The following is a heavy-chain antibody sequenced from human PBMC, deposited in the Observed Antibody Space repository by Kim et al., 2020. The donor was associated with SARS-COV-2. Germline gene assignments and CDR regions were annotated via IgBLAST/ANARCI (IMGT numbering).Heavy chain of an antibody. V-gene: IGHV1-2*06. J-gene: IGHJ3*02. CDR1: GYIFTEYY. CDR3: VKEDYTTSWYNMDDAFDI. D-gene: IGHD6-13*01. CDR2: LNPNSGDT. Sequence: ASVKVSCKASGYIFTEYYLHWVRQAPGQGLEWMGRLNPNSGDTNYAQKFQGRVTMTRDTSISTAYMELTRLTSDDAAVYYCVKEDYTTSWYNMDDAFDIWGQGTVVTVSS.